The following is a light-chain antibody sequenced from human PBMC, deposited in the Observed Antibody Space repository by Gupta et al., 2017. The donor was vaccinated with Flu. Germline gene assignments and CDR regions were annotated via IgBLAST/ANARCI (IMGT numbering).Light chain of an antibody. J-gene: IGKJ4*01. CDR3: QQSYSTPNT. CDR1: QSISSY. V-gene: IGKV1-39*01. CDR2: AAS. Sequence: PYSLSASVGDRVTITFLASQSISSYVNWYQQKPGKAPKLLIYAASRLQSGVPSRFSGSGSGTDFTLTISRLQPEDFATYYCQQSYSTPNTFGGGTKVEIK.